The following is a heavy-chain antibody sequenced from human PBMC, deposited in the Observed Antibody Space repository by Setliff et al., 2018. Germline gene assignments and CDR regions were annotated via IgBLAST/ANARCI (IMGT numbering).Heavy chain of an antibody. D-gene: IGHD3-10*01. CDR2: ISGSGGNT. CDR1: GFTFSNYA. J-gene: IGHJ4*02. CDR3: AKDDQIRGHNLDY. Sequence: GGSLRLSCAASGFTFSNYAMSWARQAPGKGLEWVSAISGSGGNTYYADSVKGRFTISRDNSNNTLYLQMNSLRADDTATYYCAKDDQIRGHNLDYWGQGTLVTVSS. V-gene: IGHV3-23*01.